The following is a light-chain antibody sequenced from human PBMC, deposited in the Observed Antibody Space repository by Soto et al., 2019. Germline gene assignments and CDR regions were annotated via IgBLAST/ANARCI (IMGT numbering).Light chain of an antibody. CDR1: QGIRND. Sequence: ILMTQSPSSLSASVADRVTITCWASQGIRNDLDWFQQKPVKAPKLLIYAASNLETGVPSRFSGSGSGTDFTLTITSLQPEDIATYYCQQFDNVPLTFGGGTKVDIK. CDR2: AAS. CDR3: QQFDNVPLT. V-gene: IGKV1-33*01. J-gene: IGKJ4*01.